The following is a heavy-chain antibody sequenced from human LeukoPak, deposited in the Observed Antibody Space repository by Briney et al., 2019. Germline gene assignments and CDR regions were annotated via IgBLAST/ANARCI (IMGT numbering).Heavy chain of an antibody. V-gene: IGHV3-20*04. CDR2: INWNGGST. J-gene: IGHJ4*02. CDR3: ARKGYYYDSSGYYLPFDY. D-gene: IGHD3-22*01. CDR1: GFSFDDYG. Sequence: GGSLRLSCAASGFSFDDYGMSWVRQAPGKGLEWVSGINWNGGSTGYADSVKGRFTISRDNAKNSLYLQMNSLRAEDSALYYCARKGYYYDSSGYYLPFDYWGQGTLVTVSS.